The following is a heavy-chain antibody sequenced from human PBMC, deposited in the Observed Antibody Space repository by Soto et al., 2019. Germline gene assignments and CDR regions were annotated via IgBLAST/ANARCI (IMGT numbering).Heavy chain of an antibody. D-gene: IGHD6-25*01. CDR2: INPNSGGT. Sequence: VQRGQFGAGLKKLGASVRVSGKALGYTFTGYNMHWLHQAPGQGLEWMGWINPNSGGTKYPQKFQGRVTMTRDTSITTVYMSLTGLNSDDSAVYYCARDLAKGRGSAGFDYWGQGTLVAVSS. V-gene: IGHV1-2*03. J-gene: IGHJ4*02. CDR1: GYTFTGYN. CDR3: ARDLAKGRGSAGFDY.